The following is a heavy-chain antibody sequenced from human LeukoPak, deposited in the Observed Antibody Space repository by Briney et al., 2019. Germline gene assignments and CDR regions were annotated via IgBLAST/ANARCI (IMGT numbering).Heavy chain of an antibody. CDR1: GGSISSYY. Sequence: PSETLSLTCTVSGGSISSYYWSWIRQPPGKGLEWIGYIYYSGSTNYNPSLKSQVTISVDTSKNQFSLKLSSVTAADTAVYYCARVYFYGMDVWGQGTTVTVSS. D-gene: IGHD2-8*01. CDR2: IYYSGST. CDR3: ARVYFYGMDV. J-gene: IGHJ6*02. V-gene: IGHV4-59*01.